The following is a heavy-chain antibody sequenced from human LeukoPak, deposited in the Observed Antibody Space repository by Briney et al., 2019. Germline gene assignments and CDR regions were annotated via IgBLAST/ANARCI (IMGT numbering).Heavy chain of an antibody. CDR1: GFTFSSYI. V-gene: IGHV3-48*02. Sequence: GGSLRLSCAASGFTFSSYIMNWVRQAPGKGLEWVSYISSSSSTIYYADSVKGRFTISRDSAKNSLYLQMNSLRDEDTAVYYCARDPWLVPGIYFDYWGQGTLVTVSS. D-gene: IGHD6-19*01. CDR2: ISSSSSTI. CDR3: ARDPWLVPGIYFDY. J-gene: IGHJ4*02.